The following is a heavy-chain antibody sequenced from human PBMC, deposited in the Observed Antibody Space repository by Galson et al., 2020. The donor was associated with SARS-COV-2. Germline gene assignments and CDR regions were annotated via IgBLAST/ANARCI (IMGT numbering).Heavy chain of an antibody. J-gene: IGHJ4*02. CDR1: GFTFSSYW. V-gene: IGHV3-7*01. Sequence: LSLTCAASGFTFSSYWMSWVRQAPGKGLEWVANIKQDGSEKYYVDSVKGRFTISRDNAKNSLYLQMNSLRAEDTAVYYCAREHDYGGKLPLGYWGQGTLVTVSS. CDR3: AREHDYGGKLPLGY. CDR2: IKQDGSEK. D-gene: IGHD4-17*01.